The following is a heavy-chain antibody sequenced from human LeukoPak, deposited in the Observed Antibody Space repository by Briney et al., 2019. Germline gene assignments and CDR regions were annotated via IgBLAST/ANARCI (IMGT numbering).Heavy chain of an antibody. J-gene: IGHJ4*02. V-gene: IGHV3-30*02. D-gene: IGHD1-26*01. CDR1: GFIFGTYG. CDR2: IRYDGGNK. CDR3: AKDYTRQLVGGTIIFGY. Sequence: PGGSLRLSCAASGFIFGTYGMHWVRQAPGKGLEWVGFIRYDGGNKYYADSVKGRFTISRDNSKNTLYLQMNSLRTEDTALYYCAKDYTRQLVGGTIIFGYWGQGTLVTVSS.